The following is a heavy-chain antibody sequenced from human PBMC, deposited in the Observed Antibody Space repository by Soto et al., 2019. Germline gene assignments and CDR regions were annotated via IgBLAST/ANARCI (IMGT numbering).Heavy chain of an antibody. V-gene: IGHV3-11*01. CDR2: ISSSGSII. Sequence: AGGSLRLSCAASGFTFSDYYMSWIRQAPGKGLEWVSYISSSGSIIYYADSVKGRFTISRDNAKNSLYLQMNSLRAEDTAVYYCARDLGYCDSSGYFDYWGQGTLVTVSS. D-gene: IGHD3-22*01. CDR3: ARDLGYCDSSGYFDY. J-gene: IGHJ4*02. CDR1: GFTFSDYY.